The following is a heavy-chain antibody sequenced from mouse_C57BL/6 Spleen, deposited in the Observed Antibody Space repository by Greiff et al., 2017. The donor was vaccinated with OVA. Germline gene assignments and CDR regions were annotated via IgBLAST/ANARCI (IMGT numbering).Heavy chain of an antibody. CDR1: GFTFSDYY. V-gene: IGHV5-12*01. CDR3: SRRGAVGGFAY. CDR2: ISNGGGST. Sequence: EVMLVESGGGLVQPGGSLKLSCAASGFTFSDYYMYWVRQTPEKRLEWVAYISNGGGSTYYPDTVQGRFTISRDTANNTSYLQMSRLKSEDTAMYYCSRRGAVGGFAYWGQGTLVTVSA. J-gene: IGHJ3*01.